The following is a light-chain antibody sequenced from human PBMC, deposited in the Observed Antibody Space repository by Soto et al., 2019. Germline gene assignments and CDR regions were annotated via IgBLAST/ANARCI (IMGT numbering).Light chain of an antibody. CDR1: SSDFGGYKY. CDR3: SSYAGSNNPFV. Sequence: QSVLTQPPSASGSPGQSVTISCTGTSSDFGGYKYVSWYQQHPGKAPKLMIYEVSKRPPGVPDRFSGSKSGNTASLTVSGLQAEDEADYYCSSYAGSNNPFVFGTGTKVTVL. CDR2: EVS. V-gene: IGLV2-8*01. J-gene: IGLJ1*01.